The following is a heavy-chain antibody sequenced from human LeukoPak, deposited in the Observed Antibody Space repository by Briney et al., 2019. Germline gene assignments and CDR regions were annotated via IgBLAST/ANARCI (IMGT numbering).Heavy chain of an antibody. D-gene: IGHD3-3*01. J-gene: IGHJ5*02. CDR3: AREGYDAFDP. Sequence: GGSLRLSCAASGFAFRSYGMHWVRQAPGKGLEWVTVIWFDGSNKYYADSVKGRFTISRDNSKNTLYLQMNSLRVEDTAVYYCAREGYDAFDPWGQGTLVTVSS. CDR1: GFAFRSYG. V-gene: IGHV3-33*01. CDR2: IWFDGSNK.